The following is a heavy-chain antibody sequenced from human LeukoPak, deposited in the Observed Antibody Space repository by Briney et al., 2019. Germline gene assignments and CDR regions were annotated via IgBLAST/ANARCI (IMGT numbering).Heavy chain of an antibody. J-gene: IGHJ4*02. CDR2: ICYSGTT. V-gene: IGHV4-31*11. CDR1: GGSITSADYY. CDR3: ARKRDDGDYHIDY. D-gene: IGHD4-17*01. Sequence: PSETLSLTCAVSGGSITSADYYWTWVRQNPGTGLEWIGYICYSGTTYYNPSLKSRVVISVDTSRNQFSLRVTSVTAADTAVYYCARKRDDGDYHIDYWGQGTLVTVS.